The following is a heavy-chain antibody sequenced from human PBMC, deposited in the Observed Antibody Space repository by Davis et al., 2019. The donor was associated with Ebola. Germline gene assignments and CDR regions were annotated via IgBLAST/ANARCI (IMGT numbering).Heavy chain of an antibody. Sequence: ESLKISCAASGFTFSSYWMSWVRQAPGRGLEWVANIKQDGSEKYYVDSVKGRFTVSRDNAKNSLYLQMNSLRAEDTAVYYCATRQTHVMRLYGMDVWGQGTTVTVSS. D-gene: IGHD3-16*01. J-gene: IGHJ6*02. CDR2: IKQDGSEK. CDR1: GFTFSSYW. CDR3: ATRQTHVMRLYGMDV. V-gene: IGHV3-7*01.